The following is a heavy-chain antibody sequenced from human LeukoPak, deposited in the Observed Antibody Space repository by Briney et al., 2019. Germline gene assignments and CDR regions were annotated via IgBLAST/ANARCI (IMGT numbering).Heavy chain of an antibody. Sequence: PSETLSLTCTVSGGSISSHYWSWIRQPPGKGLEWIGYIYYSGSTNYNPSLKSRVTISVDTSKNQFSLKLSSVTAADTAVYYCARNPPGEGHLFYYYYYMDVWGKGTTVTVSS. CDR2: IYYSGST. D-gene: IGHD1-14*01. CDR1: GGSISSHY. V-gene: IGHV4-59*11. J-gene: IGHJ6*03. CDR3: ARNPPGEGHLFYYYYYMDV.